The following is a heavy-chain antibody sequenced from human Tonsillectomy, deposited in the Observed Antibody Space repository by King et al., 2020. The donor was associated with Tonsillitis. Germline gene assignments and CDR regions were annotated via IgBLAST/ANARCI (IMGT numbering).Heavy chain of an antibody. J-gene: IGHJ2*01. Sequence: VQLVESGGGVVQPGRSLRLSCAASGFTFSRYGMHWVRQSPGEGLEWVAVIGNDGGVTYYADSVKGRFTLSRDNSANTLYMQMNSLRVESTAVYYCAKEIKQVAGDWYFDLWGRGTLVIVSS. CDR1: GFTFSRYG. D-gene: IGHD6-19*01. V-gene: IGHV3-30*18. CDR3: AKEIKQVAGDWYFDL. CDR2: IGNDGGVT.